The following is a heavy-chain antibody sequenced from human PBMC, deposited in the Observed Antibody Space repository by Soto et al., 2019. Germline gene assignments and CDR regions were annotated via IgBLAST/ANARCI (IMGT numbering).Heavy chain of an antibody. CDR1: GFSFSSYA. V-gene: IGHV3-23*01. D-gene: IGHD6-19*01. CDR3: ARRSSGWDFDY. Sequence: EVQLLESGGGLVQPGGSLRLSCAASGFSFSSYAMNWVRQAPGKGLEWVSVISCSGDSTYYADSLKGRFTISRDNSKHTLSLQMISLSAGDPAVSYCARRSSGWDFDYWGKGTLVIVSS. J-gene: IGHJ4*02. CDR2: ISCSGDST.